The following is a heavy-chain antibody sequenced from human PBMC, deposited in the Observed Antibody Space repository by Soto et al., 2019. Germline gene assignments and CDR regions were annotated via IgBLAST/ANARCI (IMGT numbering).Heavy chain of an antibody. Sequence: VQLVQSGAEVKKPGASVKVSCEAYGYTFRNYGITWVRQAPGQGLEWIGWVSGYNRNTNYAQKFEDRVTMTTDTSTSIAYLELRRLRIDDTAVHYCARERQWDPLPYWGPGTLLVVS. CDR2: VSGYNRNT. CDR3: ARERQWDPLPY. D-gene: IGHD1-26*01. V-gene: IGHV1-18*01. J-gene: IGHJ4*02. CDR1: GYTFRNYG.